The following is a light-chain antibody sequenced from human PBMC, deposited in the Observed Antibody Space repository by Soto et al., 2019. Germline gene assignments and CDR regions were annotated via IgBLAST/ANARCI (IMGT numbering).Light chain of an antibody. V-gene: IGKV1-33*01. CDR2: DAS. Sequence: IQMTQSPTSLSASVGDRVTITCQASQDTGKYLNWFQQKPGKAPKLLIYDASNLETGVPARFSGSGSGTDFTFTSSSLQPEDIATYFCEQYDTLPLTFGGGTKVEIK. CDR3: EQYDTLPLT. J-gene: IGKJ4*01. CDR1: QDTGKY.